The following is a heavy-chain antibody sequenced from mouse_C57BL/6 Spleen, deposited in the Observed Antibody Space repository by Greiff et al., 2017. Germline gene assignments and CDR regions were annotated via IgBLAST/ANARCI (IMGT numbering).Heavy chain of an antibody. J-gene: IGHJ2*01. CDR2: INPGSGGT. D-gene: IGHD1-1*01. CDR1: GYAFTNYL. Sequence: QVQLQQSGAELVRPGTSVMVSCKASGYAFTNYLIEWVKQRPGQGLEWIGVINPGSGGTNYNEKFKGKATLTADKSSSTAYMQLSSLTSEDSAVYFCARNYYGSRFYYFDYWGQGTTLTVSS. V-gene: IGHV1-54*01. CDR3: ARNYYGSRFYYFDY.